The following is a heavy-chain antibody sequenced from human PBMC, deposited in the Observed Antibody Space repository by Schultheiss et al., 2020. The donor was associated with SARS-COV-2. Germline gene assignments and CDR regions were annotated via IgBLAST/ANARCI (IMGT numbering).Heavy chain of an antibody. D-gene: IGHD4-17*01. J-gene: IGHJ4*02. CDR1: GFTFSSYA. CDR2: INHSGST. V-gene: IGHV4-34*01. Sequence: GSLRLSCADSGFTFSSYAMSWVRQAPGKGLEWIGEINHSGSTNYNPSLKSRVTISVDTSKNQFSLKLSSVTAADTAVYYCASGTVTSDYWGQGTLVTVSS. CDR3: ASGTVTSDY.